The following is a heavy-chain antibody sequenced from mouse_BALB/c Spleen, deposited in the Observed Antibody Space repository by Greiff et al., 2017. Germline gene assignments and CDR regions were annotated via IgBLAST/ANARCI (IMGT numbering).Heavy chain of an antibody. J-gene: IGHJ3*01. CDR2: ISSGGSYT. Sequence: DVMLVESGGGLVKPGGSLKLSCAASGFTFSSYAMSWVRQTPEKRLEWVATISSGGSYTYYPDSVKGRFTISRDNAKNTLYLQMSSLRSEDTAMYYCARNYSWFAYWGQGTLVTVSA. D-gene: IGHD2-1*01. V-gene: IGHV5-9-1*01. CDR3: ARNYSWFAY. CDR1: GFTFSSYA.